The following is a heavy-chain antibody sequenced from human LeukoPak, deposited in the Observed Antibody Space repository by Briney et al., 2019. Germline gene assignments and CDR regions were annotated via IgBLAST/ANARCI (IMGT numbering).Heavy chain of an antibody. V-gene: IGHV4-61*01. Sequence: PSETLSLTCTVSGGSLSSGSYYWRWLRQPPGTGLEWIGYIYYSGSTNYNPSLKSRVTISVDTSKNQFSLKLSSVTAADTAVYYCAREENGWNGSDDAFDIWGQGTMVTVSS. J-gene: IGHJ3*02. D-gene: IGHD1-1*01. CDR1: GGSLSSGSYY. CDR2: IYYSGST. CDR3: AREENGWNGSDDAFDI.